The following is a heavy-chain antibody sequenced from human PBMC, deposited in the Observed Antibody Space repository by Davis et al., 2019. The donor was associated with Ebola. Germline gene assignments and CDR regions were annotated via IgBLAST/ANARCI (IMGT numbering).Heavy chain of an antibody. CDR2: ITPFNGNT. J-gene: IGHJ5*02. Sequence: SVKVSCKASGYTFTSYGISWVRQAPGQALEWMGWITPFNGNTNYAQKFQDRVTITRDRSMSTAYMELSSLRSEDTAMYYCAVSVAATPDWFDPWGQGTLVTVSS. D-gene: IGHD2-15*01. V-gene: IGHV1-45*02. CDR3: AVSVAATPDWFDP. CDR1: GYTFTSYG.